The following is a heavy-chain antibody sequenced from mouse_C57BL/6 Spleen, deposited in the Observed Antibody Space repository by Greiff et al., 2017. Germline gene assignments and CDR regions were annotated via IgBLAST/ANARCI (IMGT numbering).Heavy chain of an antibody. CDR1: GYAFSSSW. V-gene: IGHV1-82*01. Sequence: VQGVESGPELVKPGASVKISCKASGYAFSSSWMNWVKQRPGKGLEWIGRIYPGDGDTNYNGKFKGKAKLTADKSSSTAYMQLSSLTAEDSAVYFCARRITGTYAMDYWGQGTSVTVSS. CDR2: IYPGDGDT. J-gene: IGHJ4*01. D-gene: IGHD1-3*01. CDR3: ARRITGTYAMDY.